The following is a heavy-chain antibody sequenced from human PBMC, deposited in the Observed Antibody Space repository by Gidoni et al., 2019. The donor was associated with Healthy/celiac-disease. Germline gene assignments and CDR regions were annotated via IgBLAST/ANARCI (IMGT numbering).Heavy chain of an antibody. J-gene: IGHJ4*02. CDR1: GFTFSDYY. CDR3: AREIYGDYLGDY. V-gene: IGHV3-11*01. CDR2: IRSSGSTI. D-gene: IGHD4-17*01. Sequence: QVQLVESGGGLVKPGGSLRLSCAASGFTFSDYYMGCIRQAPGKGLEWVSYIRSSGSTIYYADAGKGRFTISRDNAKNSLYLQMNSLRAEDTAVYYCAREIYGDYLGDYWGQGTLVTVSS.